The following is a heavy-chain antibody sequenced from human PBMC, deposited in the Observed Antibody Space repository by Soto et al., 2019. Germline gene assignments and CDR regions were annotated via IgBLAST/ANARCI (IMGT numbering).Heavy chain of an antibody. CDR1: GGSISSYY. Sequence: KTSETLSLTCTVSGGSISSYYWSWIRQPPGKGLEWIGYIYYSGSTNYNPSLKSRVTISVDTSKNQFSLKLSSVTAADTAVYYCARDVSFSSSWQQESGPLNWFDPWGQGTLVTVSS. CDR2: IYYSGST. J-gene: IGHJ5*02. CDR3: ARDVSFSSSWQQESGPLNWFDP. D-gene: IGHD6-13*01. V-gene: IGHV4-59*01.